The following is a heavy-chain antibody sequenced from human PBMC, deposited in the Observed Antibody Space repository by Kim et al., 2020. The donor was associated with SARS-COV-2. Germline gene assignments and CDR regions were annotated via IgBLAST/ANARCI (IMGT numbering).Heavy chain of an antibody. V-gene: IGHV3-15*01. Sequence: TTDYATSVKGRFTMSRYDSEDTLYLQMNSLKTEDTAVYYCARFGYRYSVDDWGQGTLVTVSS. CDR3: ARFGYRYSVDD. D-gene: IGHD5-18*01. J-gene: IGHJ4*02. CDR2: TT.